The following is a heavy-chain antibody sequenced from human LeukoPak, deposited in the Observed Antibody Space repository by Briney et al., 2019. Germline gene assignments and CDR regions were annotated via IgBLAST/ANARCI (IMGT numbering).Heavy chain of an antibody. D-gene: IGHD2-2*01. CDR1: GGSISSSSYY. CDR2: IYYSGST. Sequence: PSETLSLTCTVSGGSISSSSYYWGWIRQPPGKGLEWIGSIYYSGSTYYNPSLKSRVTISVDTSKNQFSLKLSSVTAADTAVYYCARHEYQLLFYYYYYYMDVWGKGTTVTVSS. V-gene: IGHV4-39*01. CDR3: ARHEYQLLFYYYYYYMDV. J-gene: IGHJ6*03.